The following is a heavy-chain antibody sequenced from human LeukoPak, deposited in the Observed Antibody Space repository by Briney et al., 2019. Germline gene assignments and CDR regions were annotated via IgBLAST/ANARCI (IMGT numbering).Heavy chain of an antibody. Sequence: PGGSLRLSCAASGFTFSSYSMSWVRQAPGKGLEWVSSISSSSSYIYYADSVKGRFTISRDNAKNSLYLQMNSLRAEDTAVYYCAGVHLIWVGEVCDYWGQGTLVTVSS. D-gene: IGHD3-10*01. CDR2: ISSSSSYI. CDR1: GFTFSSYS. J-gene: IGHJ4*02. V-gene: IGHV3-21*01. CDR3: AGVHLIWVGEVCDY.